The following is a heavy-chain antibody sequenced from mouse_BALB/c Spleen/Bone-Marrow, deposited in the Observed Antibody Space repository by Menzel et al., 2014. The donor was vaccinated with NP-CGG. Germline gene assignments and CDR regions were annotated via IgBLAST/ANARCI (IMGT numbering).Heavy chain of an antibody. V-gene: IGHV1S41*01. CDR3: ARSYYGRAMDY. CDR1: GYTFTSYW. J-gene: IGHJ4*01. Sequence: DLVKPGASVELSCKASGYTFTSYWINWIKQRPGQGLEWIGRIAPGSGSTYYDEMFKGKATLTVDTSSSTAYTQLSSLSSEDSAVYFCARSYYGRAMDYWGQGTSVTVSS. CDR2: IAPGSGST. D-gene: IGHD1-1*01.